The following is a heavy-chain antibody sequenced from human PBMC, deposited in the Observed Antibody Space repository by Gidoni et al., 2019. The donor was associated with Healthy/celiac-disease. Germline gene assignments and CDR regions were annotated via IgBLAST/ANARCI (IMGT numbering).Heavy chain of an antibody. CDR3: ARGYCSGGSCPALFDY. Sequence: QVQLQESGPGLVKPSQTLSLTCPVSGGSISSGSYYWSWIRQPAGKGLEWIGRIYTSGSPNYNPSLKSRVTISVDTSKNQFSLKLSSVTAADTAVYYCARGYCSGGSCPALFDYWGQGTLVTVSS. D-gene: IGHD2-15*01. CDR1: GGSISSGSYY. J-gene: IGHJ4*02. CDR2: IYTSGSP. V-gene: IGHV4-61*02.